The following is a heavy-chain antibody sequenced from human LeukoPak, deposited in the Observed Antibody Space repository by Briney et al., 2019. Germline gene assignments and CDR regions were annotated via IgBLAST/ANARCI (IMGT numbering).Heavy chain of an antibody. V-gene: IGHV3-7*01. CDR1: EFSFSDYW. J-gene: IGHJ6*03. Sequence: QPGGSLTLSCAVSEFSFSDYWMSWVRQTPGKGLEWVGNINQDGSEKYSVDSVKGRFTISRNDANKLLYLQMNSLRAADTAVYYCARRATVIADDFYYMDVWGKGPAVMVS. D-gene: IGHD2-21*01. CDR2: INQDGSEK. CDR3: ARRATVIADDFYYMDV.